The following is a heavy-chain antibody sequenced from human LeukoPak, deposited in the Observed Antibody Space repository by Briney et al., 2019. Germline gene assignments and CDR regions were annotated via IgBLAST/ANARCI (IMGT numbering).Heavy chain of an antibody. V-gene: IGHV3-23*01. CDR3: ARDFHSSGWSHDFDY. Sequence: GGSLRLSCAASEFTFSSYAMSWVRQAPGKGLEWVSTISGSGGSIFYADSVKGRFTISRDNSKNTLYLQMNSLRAEDTAVYYCARDFHSSGWSHDFDYWGQGTLVTVSS. CDR2: ISGSGGSI. D-gene: IGHD6-19*01. CDR1: EFTFSSYA. J-gene: IGHJ4*02.